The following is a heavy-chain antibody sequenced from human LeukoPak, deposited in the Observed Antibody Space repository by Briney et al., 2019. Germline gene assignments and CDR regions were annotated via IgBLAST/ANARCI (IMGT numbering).Heavy chain of an antibody. J-gene: IGHJ5*02. CDR2: IKEDGSEK. D-gene: IGHD2-21*01. CDR3: ARATASNWFDP. Sequence: GGSLRLSCAASGFPFSRYWMTWVRQAPGKGLEWVANIKEDGSEKYYVDSVKGRFTISRDNAKNSLYLQMNSLRAEDTAVYYCARATASNWFDPWGQGTLVTVSS. V-gene: IGHV3-7*01. CDR1: GFPFSRYW.